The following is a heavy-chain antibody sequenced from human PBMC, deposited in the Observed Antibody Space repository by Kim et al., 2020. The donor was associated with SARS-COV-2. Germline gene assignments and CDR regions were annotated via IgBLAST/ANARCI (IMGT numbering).Heavy chain of an antibody. CDR2: IYYSGST. D-gene: IGHD6-6*01. CDR3: ARFTQQLVRGGYYYYYGMDV. CDR1: GGSISSYY. J-gene: IGHJ6*02. Sequence: SETLSLTCTVSGGSISSYYWSWIRQPPGKGLEWIGYIYYSGSTNYNPSLKSRVTISVDTSKNQFSLKLSSVTAADTAVYYCARFTQQLVRGGYYYYYGMDVWGQGTTVTVSS. V-gene: IGHV4-59*13.